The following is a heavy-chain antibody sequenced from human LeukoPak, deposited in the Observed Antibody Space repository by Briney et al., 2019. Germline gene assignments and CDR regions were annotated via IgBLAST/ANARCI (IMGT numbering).Heavy chain of an antibody. CDR2: INPNSGGT. J-gene: IGHJ4*02. CDR1: GYTFTDFY. Sequence: ASVKVSCKASGYTFTDFYMHWVRQAPEQGLEWMGRINPNSGGTNYAQKFQGRVTMTRDTSISTAYMELSRLRSDDTAVYYCARSTPIGDFDCWGQGTLVTVSS. V-gene: IGHV1-2*06. CDR3: ARSTPIGDFDC. D-gene: IGHD2-21*01.